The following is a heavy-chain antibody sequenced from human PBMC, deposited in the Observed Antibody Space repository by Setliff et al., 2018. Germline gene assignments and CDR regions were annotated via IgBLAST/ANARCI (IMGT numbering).Heavy chain of an antibody. D-gene: IGHD3-22*01. Sequence: LSLTCTVSGGSISTTDYYWGWIRQPPGKGLEWIGCVYYSGNTYYSPSPKSRVTMFVDTSKNQFSLMLYSVTAADTAIYYCARYDSSGYSENYYFDYWGQGTLVTVSS. CDR2: VYYSGNT. J-gene: IGHJ4*02. V-gene: IGHV4-39*07. CDR1: GGSISTTDYY. CDR3: ARYDSSGYSENYYFDY.